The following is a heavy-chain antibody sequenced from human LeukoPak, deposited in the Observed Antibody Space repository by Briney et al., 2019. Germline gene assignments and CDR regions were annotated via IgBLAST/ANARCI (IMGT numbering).Heavy chain of an antibody. J-gene: IGHJ4*02. V-gene: IGHV3-21*04. Sequence: GGSLRLSCAASGFTFSNYSMNWVRQAPGKGLEWVSSISPSSSYIYYADSVKGRFTISRDNSKNTLYLQMNSLRAEDTAVYYCAKTHPFLYYYDSSGWYYFDYWGQGTLVTVSS. D-gene: IGHD3-22*01. CDR1: GFTFSNYS. CDR3: AKTHPFLYYYDSSGWYYFDY. CDR2: ISPSSSYI.